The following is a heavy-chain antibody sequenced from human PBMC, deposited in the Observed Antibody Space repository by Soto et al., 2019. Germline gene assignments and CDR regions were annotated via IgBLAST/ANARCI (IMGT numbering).Heavy chain of an antibody. D-gene: IGHD4-17*01. V-gene: IGHV3-23*01. CDR3: AKVEYGDMPGGWFDP. CDR1: GFTFSSYA. CDR2: ISGSGGST. J-gene: IGHJ5*02. Sequence: EVQLLESGGGLVKPGGSLRLSCAASGFTFSSYAMNWVRQAPGKGLEWVSAISGSGGSTYYADSVKGRFTISRDNSKSTLYLQMNRLRAEDTAVYYCAKVEYGDMPGGWFDPRGQGTRGTVFS.